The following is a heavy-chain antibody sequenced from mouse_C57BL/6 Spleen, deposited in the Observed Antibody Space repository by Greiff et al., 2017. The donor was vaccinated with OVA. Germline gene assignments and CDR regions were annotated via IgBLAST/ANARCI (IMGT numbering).Heavy chain of an antibody. D-gene: IGHD1-1*01. CDR3: ARRRDYYVSSYDY. Sequence: QVQLQQPGAELVRPGTSVKLSCKASGYTFTSYWMHWVKQRPGQGLEWIGVIDPSDSYTNYNQKFKGTATLPVDTSSSTAYMQLSSLTSEDSAVYYCARRRDYYVSSYDYWGQGTTLTVSS. CDR1: GYTFTSYW. V-gene: IGHV1-59*01. CDR2: IDPSDSYT. J-gene: IGHJ2*01.